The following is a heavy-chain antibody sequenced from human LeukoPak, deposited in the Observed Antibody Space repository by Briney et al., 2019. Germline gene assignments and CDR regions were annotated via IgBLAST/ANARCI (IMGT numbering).Heavy chain of an antibody. J-gene: IGHJ4*02. Sequence: PAETLSLTCTVSGGSISIYYWSWIRQPPGKGLEWIGYVYNSGSTDYNPSLKSRGTISADTSKNQFSLRLSSVTAAETAVYYCVRDRELNYWGQGTLVTVSS. V-gene: IGHV4-59*01. D-gene: IGHD3-10*01. CDR1: GGSISIYY. CDR2: VYNSGST. CDR3: VRDRELNY.